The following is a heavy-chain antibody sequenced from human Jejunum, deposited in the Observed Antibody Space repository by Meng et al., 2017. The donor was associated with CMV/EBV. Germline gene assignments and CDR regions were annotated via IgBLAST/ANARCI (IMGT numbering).Heavy chain of an antibody. V-gene: IGHV3-48*03. J-gene: IGHJ5*02. CDR1: FSNYE. CDR2: ISGSGNTV. D-gene: IGHD3-3*01. Sequence: FSNYEMNWVRQGPGKGLEWVSYISGSGNTVYYADSVKGRFTMSRDNAKNSLYLQMNSLRDEDTAVYYCAKDRDSWSGYYTIAWFDPWGQGTLVTVSS. CDR3: AKDRDSWSGYYTIAWFDP.